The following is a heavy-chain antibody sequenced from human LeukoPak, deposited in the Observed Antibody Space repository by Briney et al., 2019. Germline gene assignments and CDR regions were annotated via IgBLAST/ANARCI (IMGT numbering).Heavy chain of an antibody. V-gene: IGHV1-18*01. J-gene: IGHJ5*02. CDR1: GYTFTSYG. CDR2: ISDYNGNT. CDR3: ARVLGHYYDSSGYYLNWFDP. Sequence: ASVKVSCKASGYTFTSYGISGVRQPPAQGLEWMGWISDYNGNTNYAQKLQGRLTITPHTSTQKAYIAPRSLRSDDTAVYYCARVLGHYYDSSGYYLNWFDPWGQGTLVTVSS. D-gene: IGHD3-22*01.